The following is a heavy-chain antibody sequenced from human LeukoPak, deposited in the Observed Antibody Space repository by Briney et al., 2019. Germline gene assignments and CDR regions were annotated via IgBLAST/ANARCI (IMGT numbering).Heavy chain of an antibody. CDR1: GFTFSSYA. D-gene: IGHD2-15*01. V-gene: IGHV3-30*04. J-gene: IGHJ4*02. Sequence: GGSLRLSCAVSGFTFSSYAMHWVRQAPGKGLEWVAVISYDGSVQYYADSVKGRFTISRDNSKNTLYHQMNSLRAEDTAVYYCARDRGKVAATLFGYWGQGTLVTVSS. CDR3: ARDRGKVAATLFGY. CDR2: ISYDGSVQ.